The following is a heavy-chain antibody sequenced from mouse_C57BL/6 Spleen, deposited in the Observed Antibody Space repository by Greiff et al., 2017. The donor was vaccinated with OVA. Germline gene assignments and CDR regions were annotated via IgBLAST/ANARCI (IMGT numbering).Heavy chain of an antibody. CDR3: ATDYGSSYYFDY. CDR1: GYAFSSYW. V-gene: IGHV1-80*01. J-gene: IGHJ2*01. Sequence: QVQLQQSGAELVKPGASVKISCKASGYAFSSYWMNWVKQRPGKGLEWIGQIYPGDGDTNYNGKFKGKATLTADKSSSTAYMQLSSLTSEDSAVDFCATDYGSSYYFDYWGQGTTLTVSS. CDR2: IYPGDGDT. D-gene: IGHD1-1*01.